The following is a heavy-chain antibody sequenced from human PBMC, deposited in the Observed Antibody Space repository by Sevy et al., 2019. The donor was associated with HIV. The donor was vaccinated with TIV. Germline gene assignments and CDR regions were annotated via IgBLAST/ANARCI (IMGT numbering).Heavy chain of an antibody. J-gene: IGHJ4*02. V-gene: IGHV1-24*01. CDR3: ATTKDYYDSSGSPFHD. Sequence: ASVKVSCKVSGSTLTRLAIHWVRQAPGKGPEWMGSFDPEDGETIYSQKFQGRVTMTEDTSTDTGYMELSSLRSEDTAVYYCATTKDYYDSSGSPFHDWGQGTLVTVSS. CDR1: GSTLTRLA. CDR2: FDPEDGET. D-gene: IGHD3-22*01.